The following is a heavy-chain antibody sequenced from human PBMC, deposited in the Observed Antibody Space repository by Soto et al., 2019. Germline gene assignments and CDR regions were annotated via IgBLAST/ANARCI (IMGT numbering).Heavy chain of an antibody. J-gene: IGHJ4*02. D-gene: IGHD2-2*01. V-gene: IGHV4-39*07. Sequence: SETLSLTCTVSGDSITSNSYFWAWIRQPPGKGLEWIGSIYYSGTTYYNPSLKSRVTISVDTSKNQFSLILSSVTAADTAVYYCARRTGYCSSTSCYPWWWYFDYWGQGTLVTVSS. CDR3: ARRTGYCSSTSCYPWWWYFDY. CDR2: IYYSGTT. CDR1: GDSITSNSYF.